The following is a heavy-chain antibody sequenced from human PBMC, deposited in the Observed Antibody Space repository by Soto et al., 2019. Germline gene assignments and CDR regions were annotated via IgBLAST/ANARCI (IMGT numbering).Heavy chain of an antibody. V-gene: IGHV3-48*02. D-gene: IGHD3-22*01. CDR3: XRETYDSSGYYYVPPDY. Sequence: GGSLRLSCAASGFTFSSYSMNWVRQAPGKGLEWVSYISSSSSTIYYADSVKGRFTISRDNAKNSLYLQMNSLRDEDTAVYYCXRETYDSSGYYYVPPDYWGQGTLVTVSS. J-gene: IGHJ4*02. CDR1: GFTFSSYS. CDR2: ISSSSSTI.